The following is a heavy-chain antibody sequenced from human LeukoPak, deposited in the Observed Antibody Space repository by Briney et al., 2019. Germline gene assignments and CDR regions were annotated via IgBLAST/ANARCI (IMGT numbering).Heavy chain of an antibody. CDR3: ARNENSGWGYFDY. D-gene: IGHD5-12*01. Sequence: GGSLRLSCAASRFTFNSYAMSWVRQAPGKGLEWVSVIGGSNGITFYVGSVKGRFTISRDNSEDTLYLQMNSLRAEDTAVYYCARNENSGWGYFDYWGQGTLVTVSS. CDR1: RFTFNSYA. CDR2: IGGSNGIT. J-gene: IGHJ4*02. V-gene: IGHV3-23*01.